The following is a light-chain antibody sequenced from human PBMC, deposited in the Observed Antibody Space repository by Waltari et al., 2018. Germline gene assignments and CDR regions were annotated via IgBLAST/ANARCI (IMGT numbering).Light chain of an antibody. V-gene: IGKV1-33*01. Sequence: DIHLTQSPSSLSASVGDTVTITCRASQDIGASVNWYQQRPGEAPKLLILDADSLERGAPSRFSGGGSRTQFTFTIAGLQAEDIATYYCQQFGSLPWTFGQGTTVE. CDR1: QDIGAS. J-gene: IGKJ1*01. CDR3: QQFGSLPWT. CDR2: DAD.